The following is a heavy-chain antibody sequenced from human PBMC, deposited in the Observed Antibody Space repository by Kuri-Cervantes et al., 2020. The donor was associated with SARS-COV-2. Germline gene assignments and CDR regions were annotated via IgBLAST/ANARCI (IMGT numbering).Heavy chain of an antibody. CDR2: IRYDGSNK. CDR1: GFTFSSYG. D-gene: IGHD3-22*01. Sequence: GESLKISCAASGFTFSSYGMHWVRQAPGKGLEWVAFIRYDGSNKYYADSVKGRFTIPRDNSKNTLYLQMNSLRAEDTAVYYCAKDQGDDYYDSSGYYGWGVVDYWGQGTLVTVSS. V-gene: IGHV3-30*02. J-gene: IGHJ4*02. CDR3: AKDQGDDYYDSSGYYGWGVVDY.